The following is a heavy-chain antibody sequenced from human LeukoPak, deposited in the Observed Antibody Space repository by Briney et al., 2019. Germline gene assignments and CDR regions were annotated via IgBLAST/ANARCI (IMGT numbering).Heavy chain of an antibody. CDR1: GYTFTGYY. CDR2: INPNSGGT. D-gene: IGHD2-2*01. V-gene: IGHV1-2*02. Sequence: ASVKVSCKASGYTFTGYYMHWVRQAPGQGLEWMGWINPNSGGTNYAQKLQGRVTMTTDTSTSTGYMELRSLRSDDTAVYYCARDCSSTSCPAPPDYWGQGTLVTVSS. CDR3: ARDCSSTSCPAPPDY. J-gene: IGHJ4*02.